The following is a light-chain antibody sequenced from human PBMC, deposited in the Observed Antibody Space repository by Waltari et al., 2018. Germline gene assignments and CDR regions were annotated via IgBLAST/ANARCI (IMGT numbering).Light chain of an antibody. CDR3: MQGTHWPYT. CDR2: KVS. J-gene: IGKJ2*01. V-gene: IGKV2-30*02. CDR1: QSLVHSDGNTH. Sequence: DVVMTQSPLSLPVTLGQPASISCTFSQSLVHSDGNTHLVWFQQRPGQSPRRLIDKVSSRDSGGPDRVSGSGSGTDFTLKISRVEAEDVGVYYCMQGTHWPYTVGQGTKLDIK.